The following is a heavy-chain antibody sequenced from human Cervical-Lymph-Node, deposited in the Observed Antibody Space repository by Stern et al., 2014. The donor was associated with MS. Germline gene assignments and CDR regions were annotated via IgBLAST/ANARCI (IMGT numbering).Heavy chain of an antibody. J-gene: IGHJ4*02. CDR1: GYTFTDYY. Sequence: QVQLVESGAEVKKPGASVKVSCKTSGYTFTDYYPHWVRQAPGQGLEWMGWINLNTGGAIYAQKFQGRVTMTRDTSISTAYMELRRLSSDDTAIYYCAREGRRHNEYHYDYWGQGTLVTVSS. V-gene: IGHV1-2*02. CDR2: INLNTGGA. CDR3: AREGRRHNEYHYDY. D-gene: IGHD3-10*01.